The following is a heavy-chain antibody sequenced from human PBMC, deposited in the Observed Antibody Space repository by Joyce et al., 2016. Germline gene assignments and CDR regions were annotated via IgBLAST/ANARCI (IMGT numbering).Heavy chain of an antibody. J-gene: IGHJ4*02. CDR2: INTHTANP. Sequence: QVQVVQSGSELKKPGASVKLSCKASGYAFTDYAINWVRQAPGHGLEWMGWINTHTANPTYAQGFTGRFVFSLDTSVSTAYLQISSLKAEDTAIYDCTRDGGTTVVDTYFDYWGQGTLVTVSS. D-gene: IGHD4-11*01. CDR3: TRDGGTTVVDTYFDY. CDR1: GYAFTDYA. V-gene: IGHV7-4-1*02.